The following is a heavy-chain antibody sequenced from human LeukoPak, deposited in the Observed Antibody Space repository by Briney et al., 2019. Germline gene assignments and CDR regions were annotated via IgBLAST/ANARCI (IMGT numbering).Heavy chain of an antibody. J-gene: IGHJ6*02. Sequence: ASVKVSCEASGYTFTSYDINWVRQATGHGLEWMGWMNPNSGNTGYAQKFQGRVTMTRNTSISTAYMELSSLRSEDTAVYYCARGHRTLGRPYYYYGMDVWGQGTTVTVSS. D-gene: IGHD3/OR15-3a*01. V-gene: IGHV1-8*01. CDR3: ARGHRTLGRPYYYYGMDV. CDR1: GYTFTSYD. CDR2: MNPNSGNT.